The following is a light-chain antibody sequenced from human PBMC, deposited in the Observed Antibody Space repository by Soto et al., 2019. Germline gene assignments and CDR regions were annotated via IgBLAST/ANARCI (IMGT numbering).Light chain of an antibody. CDR3: QQYNHYST. V-gene: IGKV1-5*01. CDR2: DAS. CDR1: QSISRW. J-gene: IGKJ2*01. Sequence: DIQMTQSPSTLYASVGDRVTITCRASQSISRWVAWYQQKPGKAPKLLIYDASSLESGVPSRFSGSGSGTEFTLTISSLQTDDFATYYCQQYNHYSTFGQGTKLEIK.